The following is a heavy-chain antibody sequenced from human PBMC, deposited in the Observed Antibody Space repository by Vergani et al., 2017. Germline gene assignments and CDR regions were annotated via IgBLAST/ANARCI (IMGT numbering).Heavy chain of an antibody. CDR3: TIHSSSWGDYFDY. CDR2: IKSKTDGGTT. CDR1: GFTFSNAW. D-gene: IGHD6-13*01. V-gene: IGHV3-15*01. J-gene: IGHJ4*02. Sequence: EVQLVESGGGLVKPGGSLRLSCAASGFTFSNAWMSWVRQAPGKGLEWVGRIKSKTDGGTTDYAAPVKGRFTISRDDSKNTLYLQMNSLKTEDTAVYYCTIHSSSWGDYFDYWGQGTLVTVSS.